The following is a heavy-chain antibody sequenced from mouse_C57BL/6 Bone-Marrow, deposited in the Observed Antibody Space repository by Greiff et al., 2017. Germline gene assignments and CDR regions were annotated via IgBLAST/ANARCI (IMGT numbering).Heavy chain of an antibody. V-gene: IGHV1-81*01. J-gene: IGHJ3*01. CDR1: GYTFTSYG. CDR2: IYPRSGNT. Sequence: QVQLQQSGAELARPGASVTLSCKASGYTFTSYGISWVKQRPGQGLEWIGEIYPRSGNTYYNEKFKGKATLTADKSSSTSYMVLRSLTSEDSAVYFCGKLDDYVFAYWGQGTLVTVSA. D-gene: IGHD2-4*01. CDR3: GKLDDYVFAY.